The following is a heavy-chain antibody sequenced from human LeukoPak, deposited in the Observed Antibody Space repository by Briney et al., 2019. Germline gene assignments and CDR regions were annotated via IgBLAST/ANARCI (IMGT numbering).Heavy chain of an antibody. V-gene: IGHV3-21*01. CDR1: GFTFSSYS. J-gene: IGHJ4*02. D-gene: IGHD2-15*01. CDR2: ISSSSSYI. Sequence: PGGSLRLSCAASGFTFSSYSMNWVRQAPGKGLEWVSSISSSSSYIYYADSVKGRFTISRDSAKNSLYLQMNSLRAEDTAVYYCAREGEDRYCSGGSCYYFDYWGQGTLVTVSS. CDR3: AREGEDRYCSGGSCYYFDY.